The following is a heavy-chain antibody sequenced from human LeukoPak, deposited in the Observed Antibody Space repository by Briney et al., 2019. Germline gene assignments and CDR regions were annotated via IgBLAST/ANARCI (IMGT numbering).Heavy chain of an antibody. J-gene: IGHJ4*02. V-gene: IGHV1-18*01. D-gene: IGHD2-2*01. CDR2: ISAYNGNT. Sequence: ASVKVSCKASGYTFTSYGISWVRQAPGQGLEWMGWISAYNGNTNYAQKLQGRVTMTTDTSTSTAYMEPRSLRSDDTAVYYCASGNCSSTSCYWPGYFDYWGQGTLVTVSS. CDR3: ASGNCSSTSCYWPGYFDY. CDR1: GYTFTSYG.